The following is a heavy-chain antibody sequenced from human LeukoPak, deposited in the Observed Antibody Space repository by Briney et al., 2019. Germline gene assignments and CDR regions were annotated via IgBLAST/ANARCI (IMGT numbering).Heavy chain of an antibody. CDR3: ARDKEGASGAFDI. CDR2: IYYSGST. V-gene: IGHV4-30-4*08. D-gene: IGHD1-26*01. J-gene: IGHJ3*02. CDR1: GGPISSGDYY. Sequence: SETLSLTCTVSGGPISSGDYYWCWIRQPPGTGLEWIGYIYYSGSTYDNPSLKSRVTISVDTSKNQFSLKLSSVTAADTAVYYCARDKEGASGAFDIWGQGTMVTVSS.